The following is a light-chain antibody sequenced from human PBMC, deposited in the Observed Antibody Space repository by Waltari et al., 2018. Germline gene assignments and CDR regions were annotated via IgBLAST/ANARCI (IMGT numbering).Light chain of an antibody. CDR1: QSFNNY. V-gene: IGKV3-11*01. J-gene: IGKJ4*01. Sequence: EIVLTQSPATLSLSPGERAVLSCRASQSFNNYLAWYQQKPGQAPRLLIYDASTRATGIAARFSGSGSGTDFTLTISSLEPEDSAVYYCQERSDWRGLTFGGGTKVEIK. CDR3: QERSDWRGLT. CDR2: DAS.